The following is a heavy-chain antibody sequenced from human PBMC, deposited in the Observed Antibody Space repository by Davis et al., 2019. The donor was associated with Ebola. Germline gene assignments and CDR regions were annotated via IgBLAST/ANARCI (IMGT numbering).Heavy chain of an antibody. D-gene: IGHD3-16*02. CDR3: ARDYVWGTYRTPAD. CDR1: GFTFSSYC. Sequence: HGGSLRLSCTASGFTFSSYCMSWVRQAPGRGLEWVANINQDGSEKSYVDSVKGRFTISRDNAKNSLSLQMNSLRADDTAVYYCARDYVWGTYRTPADWGQGTLVTVSS. CDR2: INQDGSEK. V-gene: IGHV3-7*01. J-gene: IGHJ4*02.